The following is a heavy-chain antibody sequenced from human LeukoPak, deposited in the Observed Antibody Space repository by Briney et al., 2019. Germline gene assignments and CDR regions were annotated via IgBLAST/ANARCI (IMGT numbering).Heavy chain of an antibody. D-gene: IGHD4-11*01. CDR2: ISSSSSYI. J-gene: IGHJ4*02. Sequence: GGSLRLSCAASGFTFSSYSMNWVRQAPGKGLEWVSSISSSSSYIYYADSVKGRFTISRDNAKNSLYLQMNSLRAEDTAVYYCARGWKDDYRFDYWGQGTLVTVSS. CDR3: ARGWKDDYRFDY. CDR1: GFTFSSYS. V-gene: IGHV3-21*01.